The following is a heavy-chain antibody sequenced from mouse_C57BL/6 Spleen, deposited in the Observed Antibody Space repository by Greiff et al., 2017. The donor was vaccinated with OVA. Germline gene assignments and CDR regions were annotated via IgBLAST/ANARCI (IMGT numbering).Heavy chain of an antibody. CDR1: GYSFTSYY. Sequence: VQLQQSGPELVKPGASVKISCKASGYSFTSYYIHWVKQRPGQGLEWIGWIYPGSGNTKYNEKFKGKATLTADKSSSTAYMQLSSLTSEDSAVYYCARSGDGSPWFAYWGQGTLVTVSA. V-gene: IGHV1-66*01. J-gene: IGHJ3*01. D-gene: IGHD2-3*01. CDR3: ARSGDGSPWFAY. CDR2: IYPGSGNT.